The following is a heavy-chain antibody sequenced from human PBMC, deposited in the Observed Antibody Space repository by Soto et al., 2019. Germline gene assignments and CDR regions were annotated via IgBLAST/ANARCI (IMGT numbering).Heavy chain of an antibody. CDR1: GFTFSSYA. CDR2: ISGSGGST. D-gene: IGHD6-19*01. CDR3: AKDRRGRSSGWYSC. Sequence: EVQLLESGGGLVQPGGSLRLSCAASGFTFSSYAMSWVRQAPGKGLEWVSAISGSGGSTYYADSVKGRFTISRDNSKNTLYLQMDSLRAEGTAVYYCAKDRRGRSSGWYSCWGQGTLVTVSS. V-gene: IGHV3-23*01. J-gene: IGHJ4*02.